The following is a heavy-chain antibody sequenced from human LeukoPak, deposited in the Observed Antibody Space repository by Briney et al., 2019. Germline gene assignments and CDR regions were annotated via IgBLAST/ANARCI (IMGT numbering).Heavy chain of an antibody. V-gene: IGHV1-2*02. Sequence: ASVKVSCKASGYTFTGYYMHWVRQAPGQGLEWMGWINPNSGGTNYAQKFQGRVTMTRDTSISTAYMELSRLRSDDTAVYYCVRDLRDYYDSSGNWFDPWGQGTLVTVSS. CDR1: GYTFTGYY. J-gene: IGHJ5*02. CDR2: INPNSGGT. CDR3: VRDLRDYYDSSGNWFDP. D-gene: IGHD3-22*01.